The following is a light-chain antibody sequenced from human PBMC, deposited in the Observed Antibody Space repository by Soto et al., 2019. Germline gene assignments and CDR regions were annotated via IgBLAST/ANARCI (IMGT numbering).Light chain of an antibody. J-gene: IGLJ2*01. CDR3: QSFDSSLNAVV. V-gene: IGLV1-40*01. CDR2: SYN. Sequence: QSVLTQPPSVSGAPGQRVTIPCTGSSSNIGAGYDVHWYHQLPGTAPKLLIYSYNNRPSGVPDRFSGSKSGTSASLAITGLQAEDEADYYCQSFDSSLNAVVFGGGTKVTVL. CDR1: SSNIGAGYD.